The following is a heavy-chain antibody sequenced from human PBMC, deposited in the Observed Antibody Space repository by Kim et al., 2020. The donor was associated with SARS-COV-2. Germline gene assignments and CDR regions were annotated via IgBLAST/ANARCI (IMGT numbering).Heavy chain of an antibody. CDR1: GGSISSSSYY. J-gene: IGHJ6*01. D-gene: IGHD3-10*01. Sequence: SETLSLTCTVSGGSISSSSYYWGWIRQPPGMGLEWFGSIYYSGSTYYNPSLERRVTITVDTTKNQFSLKLSSVTAADTAAYCCAGRIRLWDYGGMDVCG. CDR3: AGRIRLWDYGGMDV. CDR2: IYYSGST. V-gene: IGHV4-39*01.